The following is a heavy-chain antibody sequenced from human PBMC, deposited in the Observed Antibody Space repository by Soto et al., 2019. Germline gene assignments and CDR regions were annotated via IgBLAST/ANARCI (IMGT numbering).Heavy chain of an antibody. V-gene: IGHV4-34*01. J-gene: IGHJ6*02. CDR2: INHSERT. CDR1: GGSFSGYY. Sequence: QVQLQQWGAGLLKPSETLSLTCAVYGGSFSGYYWSWIRQPPGKGLEWIGEINHSERTNSNPSLKSRVTVSVNTSKNQFSLKLGSVTAADTAVYYCARGPLYYDYYGMDVWGQGTTVTVSS. CDR3: ARGPLYYDYYGMDV.